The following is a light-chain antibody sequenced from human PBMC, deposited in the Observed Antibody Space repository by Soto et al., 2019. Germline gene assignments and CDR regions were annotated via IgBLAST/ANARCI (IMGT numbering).Light chain of an antibody. CDR1: SSDVGGYNY. J-gene: IGLJ1*01. CDR3: RSYTSSSPYV. Sequence: QSVLTQPASVSGSPGQSITISCTGTSSDVGGYNYVSWYQQHPGKAPKLMIYDVSNRPSGVSNRFSGSKSGNTASLTIPGLQAEDEADYYCRSYTSSSPYVFGTGYKVTVL. V-gene: IGLV2-14*01. CDR2: DVS.